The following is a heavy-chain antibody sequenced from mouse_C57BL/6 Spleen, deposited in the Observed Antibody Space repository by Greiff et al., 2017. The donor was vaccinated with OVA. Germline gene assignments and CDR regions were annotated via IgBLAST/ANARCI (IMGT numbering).Heavy chain of an antibody. CDR1: GYTFTDYN. D-gene: IGHD1-1*01. CDR3: ARSGYYGNYWYFDV. Sequence: EVQLQQSGPELVKPGASVKIPCKASGYTFTDYNMDWVKQSHGKSLEWIGDINPNNGGTIYNQKFKGKATLTVDKSSSTAYMELRSLTSEDTAVYYCARSGYYGNYWYFDVWGTGTTVTVSS. J-gene: IGHJ1*03. V-gene: IGHV1-18*01. CDR2: INPNNGGT.